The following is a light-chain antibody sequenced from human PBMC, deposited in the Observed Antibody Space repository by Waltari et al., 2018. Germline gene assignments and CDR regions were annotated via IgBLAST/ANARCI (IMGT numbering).Light chain of an antibody. CDR1: EDINTL. CDR3: QHYKNFPLT. J-gene: IGKJ4*01. Sequence: DVQMTQSPSTLSASVGDRVTITCRASEDINTLLAWYQQKPGKAPKLLSSDAASLKSGVPSRFSGSGSGTDFTLTITSMQPDDFATYYCQHYKNFPLTFGGGTNVEV. V-gene: IGKV1-5*01. CDR2: DAA.